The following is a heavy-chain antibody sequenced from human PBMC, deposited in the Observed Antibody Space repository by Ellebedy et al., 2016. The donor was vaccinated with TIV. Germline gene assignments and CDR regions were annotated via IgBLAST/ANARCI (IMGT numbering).Heavy chain of an antibody. CDR1: GFTFSSYW. CDR2: INSDGSST. Sequence: GESLKISXAASGFTFSSYWMHWVRHAPGKGLVWVSRINSDGSSTSYADSVKGRFTISRDNAKNTLYLQMNSLRAEDTAVYYCARDLPVAGQKYYYGMDVWGQGTTVTVSS. J-gene: IGHJ6*02. D-gene: IGHD6-19*01. CDR3: ARDLPVAGQKYYYGMDV. V-gene: IGHV3-74*01.